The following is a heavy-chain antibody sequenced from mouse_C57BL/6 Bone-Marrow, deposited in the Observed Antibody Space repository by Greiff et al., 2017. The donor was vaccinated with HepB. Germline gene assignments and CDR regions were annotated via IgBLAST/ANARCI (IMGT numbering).Heavy chain of an antibody. J-gene: IGHJ2*01. V-gene: IGHV1-59*01. CDR2: IDPSDSYT. Sequence: QVQLQQSGAELVRPGPSVKLSCKASGYTFTSYWMHWVKQRPGQGLEWIGVIDPSDSYTNYNQKFKGKATLTVDTSSSTAYMQLSSLTSEDSAVYYCARMGEDYFDYWGQGTTLTVSS. CDR3: ARMGEDYFDY. D-gene: IGHD2-3*01. CDR1: GYTFTSYW.